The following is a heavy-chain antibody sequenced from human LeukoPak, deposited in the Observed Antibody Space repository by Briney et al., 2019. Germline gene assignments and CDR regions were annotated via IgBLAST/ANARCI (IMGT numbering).Heavy chain of an antibody. V-gene: IGHV4-30-2*01. CDR3: ARSDCSSTSCFPNWFDP. D-gene: IGHD2-2*01. CDR2: IYHSGST. Sequence: SETLSLTCAVSGGSIRSGGYSWSWIRQPPGKGLEWIGYIYHSGSTYYNPSLKSRVTISVDRSKNQFSLKLSSVTAADTAVYYCARSDCSSTSCFPNWFDPWGQGTLVTVSS. J-gene: IGHJ5*02. CDR1: GGSIRSGGYS.